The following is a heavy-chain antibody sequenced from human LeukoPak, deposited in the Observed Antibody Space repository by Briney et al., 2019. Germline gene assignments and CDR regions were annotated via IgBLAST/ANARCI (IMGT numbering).Heavy chain of an antibody. J-gene: IGHJ4*02. V-gene: IGHV3-33*06. D-gene: IGHD2-15*01. CDR3: AKGWPATRY. Sequence: GRSLRLSCAASGFTFSNYGMHWVRQAPGKGLEWVALIWYDGSNKYYADSVQGRFIISRDNSKNTLYLQMNSLRAEDTAVYYCAKGWPATRYWGQGTLVTVSS. CDR2: IWYDGSNK. CDR1: GFTFSNYG.